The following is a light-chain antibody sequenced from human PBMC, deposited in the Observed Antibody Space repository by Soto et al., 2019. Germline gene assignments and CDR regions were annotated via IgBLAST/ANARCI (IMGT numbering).Light chain of an antibody. V-gene: IGKV1-9*01. CDR2: AAS. CDR1: QGIRSY. CDR3: QRLNSYPWT. Sequence: DIQLTQSPSFLSASVGDRVTITCRASQGIRSYLAWYQQKPGKAPKLLIYAASTLQSGVPSRFSGSGSGTEFTLTISSLQPEDFATYYCQRLNSYPWTFGQGTKVEIK. J-gene: IGKJ1*01.